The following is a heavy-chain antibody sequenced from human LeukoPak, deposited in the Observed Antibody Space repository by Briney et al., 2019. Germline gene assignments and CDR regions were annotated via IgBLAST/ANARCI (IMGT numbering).Heavy chain of an antibody. Sequence: SETLSLTCTVSGGSISSYYWSWIRQPPGKGLEWIGYIYYSGSTNYNPSLKSRVTISVDTSKNQFSLKLSSVTAADTAVYYCARVVAGTDYFDYWGQGTLDTVSS. CDR3: ARVVAGTDYFDY. CDR1: GGSISSYY. D-gene: IGHD6-19*01. CDR2: IYYSGST. V-gene: IGHV4-59*01. J-gene: IGHJ4*02.